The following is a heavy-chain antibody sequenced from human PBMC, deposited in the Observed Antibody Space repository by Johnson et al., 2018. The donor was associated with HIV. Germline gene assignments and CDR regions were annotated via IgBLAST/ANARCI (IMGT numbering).Heavy chain of an antibody. Sequence: VQLVESGGCVVQPGRSLRLSCAASGFTFSSYAMHWVRQAPGQGLEWVAVISYACIYQYYADSVKGRFTISTDNSKNTLYLQMNSLRAEDTAVYYCARGGYCSGGRCYSIHAFDIWGQGTMVTVSS. CDR3: ARGGYCSGGRCYSIHAFDI. D-gene: IGHD2-15*01. J-gene: IGHJ3*02. CDR2: ISYACIYQ. V-gene: IGHV3-30-3*01. CDR1: GFTFSSYA.